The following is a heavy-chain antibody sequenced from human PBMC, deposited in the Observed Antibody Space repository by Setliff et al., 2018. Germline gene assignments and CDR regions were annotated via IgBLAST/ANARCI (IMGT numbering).Heavy chain of an antibody. CDR3: AREYYYARSRNFDY. V-gene: IGHV4-59*01. CDR2: IYDSGST. CDR1: GGSFTTYY. J-gene: IGHJ4*02. D-gene: IGHD3-22*01. Sequence: SETLSLTCTVSGGSFTTYYWSWIRQSPGKGLEWIGYIYDSGSTNYNPSLKSRVSISVDTSKNQFSLRLTSVTAADTAVYYCAREYYYARSRNFDYWGQGTLVTVSS.